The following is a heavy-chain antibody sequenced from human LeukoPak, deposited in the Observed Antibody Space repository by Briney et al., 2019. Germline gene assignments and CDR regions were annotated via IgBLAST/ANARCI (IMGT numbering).Heavy chain of an antibody. CDR3: ARDPGSGYEEHFDY. CDR1: GLTVSSNC. J-gene: IGHJ4*02. CDR2: IYSGGST. Sequence: PGGSLRLSCAASGLTVSSNCMSWVRQAPGKGLEWVSFIYSGGSTYYTDSVKGRFTISRDNSKNTLYLQMNSLRAEDTAVYYCARDPGSGYEEHFDYWGQGTLVTVSS. D-gene: IGHD5-12*01. V-gene: IGHV3-53*01.